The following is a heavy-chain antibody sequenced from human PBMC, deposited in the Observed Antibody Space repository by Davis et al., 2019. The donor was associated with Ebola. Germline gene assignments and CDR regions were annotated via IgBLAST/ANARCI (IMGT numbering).Heavy chain of an antibody. CDR2: IKQDGSET. J-gene: IGHJ4*02. CDR3: AKEFQIDS. Sequence: GESLKISCAASGFTFSSYWMSWVRQAPGKGLEWVANIKQDGSETYYVDSVKGRFTISRDNAKNSLYLQMNSLRAEDTAVYYCAKEFQIDSWGQGTLVTVSS. D-gene: IGHD2-21*01. CDR1: GFTFSSYW. V-gene: IGHV3-7*03.